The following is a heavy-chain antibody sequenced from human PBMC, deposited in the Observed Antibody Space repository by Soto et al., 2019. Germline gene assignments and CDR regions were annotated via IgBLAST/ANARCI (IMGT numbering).Heavy chain of an antibody. CDR2: INPNSGGT. CDR3: ARGGVYYYDSSGYPNGGAFDI. V-gene: IGHV1-2*02. CDR1: GYTFTGYY. Sequence: ASVKVSCKASGYTFTGYYMHWVRQAPGQGLEWMGWINPNSGGTNYAQKFQGRVTMTRDTSISTAYMELSRLRSDDTAVYYCARGGVYYYDSSGYPNGGAFDIWGQGTMVTVSS. J-gene: IGHJ3*02. D-gene: IGHD3-22*01.